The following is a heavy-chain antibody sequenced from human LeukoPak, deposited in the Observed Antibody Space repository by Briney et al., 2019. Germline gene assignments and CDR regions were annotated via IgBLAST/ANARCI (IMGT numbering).Heavy chain of an antibody. D-gene: IGHD3-22*01. Sequence: GASVKVSCKVSGYTLTEFSIHWVRQAPGKGLEWLGGLDSEDGETTYAQKFQGRVTMTEDTSIDTAFMELSSLRSEDTAVYYCAKRGPGYDKSTYPPHYFDYWGQGTLVTVSS. V-gene: IGHV1-24*01. J-gene: IGHJ4*02. CDR3: AKRGPGYDKSTYPPHYFDY. CDR1: GYTLTEFS. CDR2: LDSEDGET.